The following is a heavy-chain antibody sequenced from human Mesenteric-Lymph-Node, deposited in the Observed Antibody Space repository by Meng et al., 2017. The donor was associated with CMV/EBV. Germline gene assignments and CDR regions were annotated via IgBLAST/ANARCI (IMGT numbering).Heavy chain of an antibody. CDR2: IIPILGIA. D-gene: IGHD6-13*01. Sequence: QFQMVQAGAEVKKPGSSVKVSCMASGGTFTSYTISWVRQAPGQVLEWMGRIIPILGIANYAQKFQGRVTITADKSTSTAYMELSSLRSEDTAVYYCAGGIAAAGSRWFDPWGQGTLVTVSS. J-gene: IGHJ5*02. CDR3: AGGIAAAGSRWFDP. CDR1: GGTFTSYT. V-gene: IGHV1-69*02.